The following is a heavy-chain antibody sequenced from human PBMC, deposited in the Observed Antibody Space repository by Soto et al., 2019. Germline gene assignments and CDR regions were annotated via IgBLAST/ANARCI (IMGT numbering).Heavy chain of an antibody. J-gene: IGHJ4*02. CDR3: ASLKQVVSGHYLDS. CDR1: GVSIRSNNW. V-gene: IGHV4-4*02. D-gene: IGHD2-15*01. Sequence: QVQLQESGPRLVKPSGTLTLTCADSGVSIRSNNWWSCVRQTPGKGLEWIAEIYHVGSINYNPSFKSRVTMSVDKSMNQFSLNLSFVTVADTAVYYCASLKQVVSGHYLDSWCQGTLVTVSS. CDR2: IYHVGSI.